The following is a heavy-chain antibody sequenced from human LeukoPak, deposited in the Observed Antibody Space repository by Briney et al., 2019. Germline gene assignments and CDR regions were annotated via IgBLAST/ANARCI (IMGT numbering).Heavy chain of an antibody. Sequence: GGSLRLSCAASGVTFSSYAMSWVRQAPGKGLEWVSAISGSGGSTYYADSVKGRFTISRDNSKNTLYLQMNSLRAEDTAVYYCAKAGRDSSSWYGTFDYWGQGTLVTVSS. CDR2: ISGSGGST. CDR1: GVTFSSYA. J-gene: IGHJ4*02. CDR3: AKAGRDSSSWYGTFDY. D-gene: IGHD6-13*01. V-gene: IGHV3-23*01.